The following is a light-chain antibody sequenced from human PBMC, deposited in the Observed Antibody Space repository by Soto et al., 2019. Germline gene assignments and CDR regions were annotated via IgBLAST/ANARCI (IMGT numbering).Light chain of an antibody. Sequence: MTQSPSSLSASIGDRVTISCRASQGISNSLAWYQQKAGEVPRLLIYGASTRATGIPARFSGSGSGTEFTLTISSLQSEDFAVYYCQQYNKWPPYTFGQWTKVEIK. J-gene: IGKJ2*01. CDR1: QGISNS. CDR3: QQYNKWPPYT. CDR2: GAS. V-gene: IGKV3-15*01.